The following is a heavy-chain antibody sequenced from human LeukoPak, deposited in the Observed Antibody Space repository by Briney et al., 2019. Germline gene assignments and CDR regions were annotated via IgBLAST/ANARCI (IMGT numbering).Heavy chain of an antibody. D-gene: IGHD3-9*01. CDR3: AREVNPRYDILTGYPLDY. Sequence: SVQVSCHASGGTFSSYAISWVRQAPGQGLEWMGGVIPIFGTANYTQKFQGRVTITADESTSTAYMELSSLRSEDTAVYYCAREVNPRYDILTGYPLDYWGQGTLVTVSS. V-gene: IGHV1-69*01. J-gene: IGHJ4*02. CDR2: VIPIFGTA. CDR1: GGTFSSYA.